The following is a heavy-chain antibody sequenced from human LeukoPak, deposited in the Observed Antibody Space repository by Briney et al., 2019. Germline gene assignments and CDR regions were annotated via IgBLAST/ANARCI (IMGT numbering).Heavy chain of an antibody. Sequence: GGSLRLTCAASGFTFSSYEMNWVRQAPGKGLEWVSYISSSGSTIYYADSVKGRFTISRDNAKNSLYLQMNSLRAEDTAVYYCLSSTGTGDYWGQGTLVTVSS. D-gene: IGHD2-8*02. CDR1: GFTFSSYE. CDR2: ISSSGSTI. J-gene: IGHJ4*02. CDR3: LSSTGTGDY. V-gene: IGHV3-48*03.